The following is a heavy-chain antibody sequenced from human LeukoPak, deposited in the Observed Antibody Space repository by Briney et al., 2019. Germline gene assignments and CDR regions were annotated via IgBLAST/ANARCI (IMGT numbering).Heavy chain of an antibody. CDR2: IYYSGST. D-gene: IGHD6-19*01. CDR1: GGSISSYY. J-gene: IGHJ6*02. Sequence: PSETLSLTCTVSGGSISSYYWSWIRQPPGKGLEWVGYIYYSGSTNYNPSLKSRVTISVDTSKNQFSLKLSSVTAADTAVYYCARLPSSGWYYYYYYYGMDGRGQGTTGTVS. CDR3: ARLPSSGWYYYYYYYGMDG. V-gene: IGHV4-59*08.